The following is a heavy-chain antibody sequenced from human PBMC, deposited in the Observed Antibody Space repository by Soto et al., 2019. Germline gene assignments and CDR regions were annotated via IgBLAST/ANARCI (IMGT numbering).Heavy chain of an antibody. J-gene: IGHJ5*02. CDR2: IYYSGST. CDR3: ARTPYGRFDP. Sequence: SETLSLTCTVSGGSISSYYWSWIRQPPGKGLEWIGYIYYSGSTNYNPSLKSRVTISVDTSKNQFSLKLSSVTAADTAVYYCARTPYGRFDPWGQGTLVTVSS. V-gene: IGHV4-59*12. D-gene: IGHD3-10*01. CDR1: GGSISSYY.